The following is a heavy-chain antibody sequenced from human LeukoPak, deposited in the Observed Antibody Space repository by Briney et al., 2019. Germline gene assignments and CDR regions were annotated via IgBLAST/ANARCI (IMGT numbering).Heavy chain of an antibody. CDR1: GLTFSNYA. V-gene: IGHV3-23*01. D-gene: IGHD6-6*01. Sequence: GGSLRLSCAASGLTFSNYAMSWVRQAPGKGLECVSAISGSGISTYYADSVKGRFTISRDNSKNTLYLQMNSLRAEDTAVYYCVPRDPSRAGYWGQGTLVTVSS. J-gene: IGHJ4*02. CDR2: ISGSGIST. CDR3: VPRDPSRAGY.